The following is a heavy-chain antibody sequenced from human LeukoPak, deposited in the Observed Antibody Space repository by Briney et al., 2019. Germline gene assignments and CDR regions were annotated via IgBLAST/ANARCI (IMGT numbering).Heavy chain of an antibody. CDR3: ARGLVDVVGATTAASWFDP. J-gene: IGHJ5*02. CDR1: GGSISSGSYY. V-gene: IGHV4-61*02. D-gene: IGHD1-26*01. CDR2: IYTSGST. Sequence: SQTLSLTCTVSGGSISSGSYYWRWIRQPAGKGLEWIGRIYTSGSTNYNPSLKSRVTISVDTSKNQFSLKLSSVTAADTAVYYCARGLVDVVGATTAASWFDPWGQGTLVTVSS.